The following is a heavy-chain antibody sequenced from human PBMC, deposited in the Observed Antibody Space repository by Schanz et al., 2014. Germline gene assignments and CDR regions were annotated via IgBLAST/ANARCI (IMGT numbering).Heavy chain of an antibody. CDR3: AKDRQNRVNRVGYYYGMDV. CDR2: IRFDGSSE. CDR1: GFTFSSYS. D-gene: IGHD3-16*01. Sequence: VHLVESGGGVVQPGGSLRLSCAASGFTFSSYSMHWVRQAPGKGLDWVAFIRFDGSSEYYADSVRGRFTISRDDAKNSLYLQMNSLRAEDTALYYCAKDRQNRVNRVGYYYGMDVWGQGTTVTVSS. V-gene: IGHV3-30*02. J-gene: IGHJ6*02.